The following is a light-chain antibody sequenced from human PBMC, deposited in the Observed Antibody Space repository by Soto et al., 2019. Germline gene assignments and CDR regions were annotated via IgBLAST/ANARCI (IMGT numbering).Light chain of an antibody. CDR2: EVN. V-gene: IGLV2-8*01. Sequence: QSALTQPPSASGSHGQSVAISCTGTSSDVGGYNYVSWYQQHPGKAPKLMIYEVNKRPSGVPDRFSGSKSGNTASLTVSGLQAEDEADYYCSSYTSTNHVVFGGGTKLTVL. J-gene: IGLJ2*01. CDR3: SSYTSTNHVV. CDR1: SSDVGGYNY.